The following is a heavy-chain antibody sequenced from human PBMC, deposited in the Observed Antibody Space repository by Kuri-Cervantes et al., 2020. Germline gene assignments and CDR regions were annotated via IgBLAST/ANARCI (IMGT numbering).Heavy chain of an antibody. D-gene: IGHD3-22*01. CDR3: ARDRTLYDSSGYYYPRGYGMDV. J-gene: IGHJ6*02. Sequence: GESLKISCAASGFTFDDYGMSWVRQAPGKGLEWVSGINWNGGSTGYADSVKGRFTISRDNAKNSLYLQMNSLRAEDTAVYYCARDRTLYDSSGYYYPRGYGMDVWGQGTTVTVSS. CDR1: GFTFDDYG. V-gene: IGHV3-20*04. CDR2: INWNGGST.